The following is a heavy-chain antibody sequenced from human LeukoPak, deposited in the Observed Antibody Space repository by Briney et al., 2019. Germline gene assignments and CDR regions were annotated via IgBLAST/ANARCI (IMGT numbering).Heavy chain of an antibody. J-gene: IGHJ4*02. CDR2: ISAYNGNK. CDR1: GYTFTNYG. CDR3: ARDRSGNYGRPFDY. Sequence: ASVKVSCKASGYTFTNYGISWVRQAPGQGLEWMGWISAYNGNKNYAQTFQGRVTMTTDTSTSTAYMELRSLTPDDTAVYFCARDRSGNYGRPFDYWGQGALVTVSS. D-gene: IGHD3-10*01. V-gene: IGHV1-18*01.